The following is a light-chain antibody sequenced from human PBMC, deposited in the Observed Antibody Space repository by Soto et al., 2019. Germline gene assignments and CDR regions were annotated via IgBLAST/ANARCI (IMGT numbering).Light chain of an antibody. CDR3: AAWDDSLRGWV. Sequence: QSVLTQPPSASGTPGQRVTISCSGSSSNIGSNYVYWYQQLPGTAPKLLIYTNDQRPSGVPDRFSGSKSGTSASLALSGLRSEDEADYYCAAWDDSLRGWVFGGGTKLTVL. CDR1: SSNIGSNY. V-gene: IGLV1-47*02. J-gene: IGLJ3*02. CDR2: TND.